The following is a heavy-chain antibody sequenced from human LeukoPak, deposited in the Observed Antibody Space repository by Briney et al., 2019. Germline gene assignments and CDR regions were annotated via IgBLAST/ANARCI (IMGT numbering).Heavy chain of an antibody. CDR3: ARVYSNSHEPDF. Sequence: ASVKVSCKASGYTFTNYGFIWVRQAPGQGLEWMGWISAYNGNTNYAPKLQERVSLTTDTSTNTAYLELRSLRSDDTALYFCARVYSNSHEPDFWGQGTMVTVSS. CDR2: ISAYNGNT. D-gene: IGHD6-13*01. V-gene: IGHV1-18*01. J-gene: IGHJ4*02. CDR1: GYTFTNYG.